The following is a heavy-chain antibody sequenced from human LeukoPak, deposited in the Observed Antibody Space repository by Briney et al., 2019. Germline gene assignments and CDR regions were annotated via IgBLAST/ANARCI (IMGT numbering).Heavy chain of an antibody. CDR2: INPNSGGT. D-gene: IGHD3-3*01. CDR1: GYTFTGYY. CDR3: ARTNRQLNPYYDFWSGYYSFDY. Sequence: VASVKVSCKASGYTFTGYYMHWVRQAPGQGLEWMGWINPNSGGTNYAQKFQGRVTMTRDTSISTAYMELSRLRSDDTAVYYCARTNRQLNPYYDFWSGYYSFDYWGQGTLVTVSS. V-gene: IGHV1-2*02. J-gene: IGHJ4*02.